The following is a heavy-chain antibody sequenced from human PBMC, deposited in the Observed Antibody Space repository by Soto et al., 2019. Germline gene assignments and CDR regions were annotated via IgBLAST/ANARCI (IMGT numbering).Heavy chain of an antibody. V-gene: IGHV3-23*01. J-gene: IGHJ4*02. CDR1: GFTFSSYA. D-gene: IGHD3-9*01. CDR3: AKVGGEIHYDILTGYFIDY. CDR2: ISGSGGST. Sequence: GGSLRLSCAASGFTFSSYAMSWVRQAPGKGLEWVSAISGSGGSTYYAYSVKGRFTISRDNSKNTLYLQMNSLRAEDTAVYYCAKVGGEIHYDILTGYFIDYWGQGTLVTVSS.